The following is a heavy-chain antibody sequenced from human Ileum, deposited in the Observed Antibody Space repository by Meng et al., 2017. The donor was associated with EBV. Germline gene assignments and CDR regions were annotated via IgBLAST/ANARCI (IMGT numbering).Heavy chain of an antibody. Sequence: LQLQQLCAGLGKPSGTPSLICTASGGSITKGDYCWGGIRQAPGKGLEWITSLFPSGNTYNNPSLKSRVTTSVDTSKNQFSLWLNSMTAADTAVYYCARRRGDHDYLDDWGQGTLVTVSS. J-gene: IGHJ4*02. CDR2: LFPSGNT. V-gene: IGHV4-39*01. CDR3: ARRRGDHDYLDD. D-gene: IGHD4-17*01. CDR1: GGSITKGDYC.